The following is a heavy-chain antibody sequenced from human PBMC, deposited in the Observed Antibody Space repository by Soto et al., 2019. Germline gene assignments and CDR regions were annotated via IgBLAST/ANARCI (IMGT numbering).Heavy chain of an antibody. Sequence: GASVKVSCKASGISFSSSAVQWVRQARGQRLEWIGWIVVGNGDTNYAQNFRDRVTITRDMSTGTAYLELSSLRSEDTAVYYCVLHAELQSIAVAGTPFDYWGQGTLVIVSS. CDR2: IVVGNGDT. D-gene: IGHD6-19*01. CDR3: VLHAELQSIAVAGTPFDY. V-gene: IGHV1-58*01. J-gene: IGHJ4*02. CDR1: GISFSSSA.